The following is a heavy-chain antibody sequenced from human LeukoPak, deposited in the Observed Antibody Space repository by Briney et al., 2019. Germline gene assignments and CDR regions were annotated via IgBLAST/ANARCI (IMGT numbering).Heavy chain of an antibody. CDR2: INHSGST. CDR1: GGSFSGYY. CDR3: ARGPEGDWSPAYYYYYMDV. Sequence: SETLSLTCAVYGGSFSGYYWSWIRQPPGKGLEWIGEINHSGSTNYNPSLKSRVTISVDKSKNQFSLKLSSVPAAETAVYYCARGPEGDWSPAYYYYYMDVWGKGTTVTVSS. J-gene: IGHJ6*03. V-gene: IGHV4-34*01. D-gene: IGHD3/OR15-3a*01.